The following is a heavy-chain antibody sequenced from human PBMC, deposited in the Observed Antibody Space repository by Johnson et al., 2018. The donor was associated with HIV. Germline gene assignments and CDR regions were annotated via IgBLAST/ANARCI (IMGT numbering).Heavy chain of an antibody. Sequence: VQLVESGGGLVQPGGSLRLSCAASRFTVSSNYMTWVRQAPGKGLEWVSVIYSGGNTYYADSVKGRFTISRENAKNSLYLQMNSLRAGDTAVFYCARSIGKYAFDIWGQGTMVTVSS. J-gene: IGHJ3*02. CDR1: RFTVSSNY. CDR2: IYSGGNT. CDR3: ARSIGKYAFDI. D-gene: IGHD3-10*01. V-gene: IGHV3-66*01.